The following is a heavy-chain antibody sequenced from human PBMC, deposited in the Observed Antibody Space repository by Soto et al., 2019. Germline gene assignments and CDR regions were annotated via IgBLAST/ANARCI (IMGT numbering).Heavy chain of an antibody. D-gene: IGHD6-13*01. CDR2: INAANGDT. Sequence: ASVKVSCKDSGYTFTSYGIHWVRQAPGQRLEWMGWINAANGDTKYSPKFQGRVTITRDTSASTAYMELSSLRSEDTAVYYCVRRHVSATGIDLFDPRGQGTLDTVSS. CDR1: GYTFTSYG. J-gene: IGHJ5*02. CDR3: VRRHVSATGIDLFDP. V-gene: IGHV1-3*01.